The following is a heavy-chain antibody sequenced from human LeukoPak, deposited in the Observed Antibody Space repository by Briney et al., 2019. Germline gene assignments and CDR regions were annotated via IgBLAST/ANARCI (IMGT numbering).Heavy chain of an antibody. J-gene: IGHJ4*02. V-gene: IGHV4-34*01. CDR3: ARGSSRPDY. Sequence: SETLSLTCTVSGGSISSYYWSWIRQPPGKGLEWIGEINHSGSTNYNPSLKSRVTISVDTSKNQFSLKLSSVTAADTAVYYCARGSSRPDYWGQGTLVTVSS. CDR2: INHSGST. CDR1: GGSISSYY.